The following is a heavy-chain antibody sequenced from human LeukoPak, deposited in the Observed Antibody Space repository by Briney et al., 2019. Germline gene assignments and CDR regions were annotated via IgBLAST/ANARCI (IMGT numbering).Heavy chain of an antibody. CDR3: AREGCSSTSCPLGYYYYMDV. Sequence: SETLSLTCTVSGGSISSYYWSWIRQPAGKGLEWIGRIYTSGSTNYNPSLKSRVTISVDTSKNQFSLKLSSVTAADTAVYYCAREGCSSTSCPLGYYYYMDVWGKGTTVTVSS. CDR2: IYTSGST. J-gene: IGHJ6*03. V-gene: IGHV4-4*07. D-gene: IGHD2-2*01. CDR1: GGSISSYY.